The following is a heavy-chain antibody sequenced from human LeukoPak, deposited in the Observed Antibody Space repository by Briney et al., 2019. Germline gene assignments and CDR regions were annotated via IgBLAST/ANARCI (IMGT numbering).Heavy chain of an antibody. Sequence: GESMKISCKGFGYSFSTYWIGWVRQMPGKGLEWMGIIYPSDSDTKYSPSFQGQVTISVDKSISTAYLQWSSLKASDTAMYYCARHSIRTSSGWSLGWFDPWGQGTLVPVST. CDR3: ARHSIRTSSGWSLGWFDP. CDR2: IYPSDSDT. CDR1: GYSFSTYW. D-gene: IGHD6-19*01. V-gene: IGHV5-51*01. J-gene: IGHJ5*02.